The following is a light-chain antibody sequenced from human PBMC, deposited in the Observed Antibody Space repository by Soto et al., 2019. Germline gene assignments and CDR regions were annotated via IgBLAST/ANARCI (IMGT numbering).Light chain of an antibody. J-gene: IGLJ1*01. CDR3: SSLTSGSTRV. CDR2: EVT. Sequence: QSALTQRASVSGSPGQSITISCTGTSSDVGGYDYVSWYQQHPDKAPKLIVYEVTHRPSGVSNRFSGSKSGNTASLTISGLQAEDEADYYCSSLTSGSTRVFGTGTKVTVL. CDR1: SSDVGGYDY. V-gene: IGLV2-14*01.